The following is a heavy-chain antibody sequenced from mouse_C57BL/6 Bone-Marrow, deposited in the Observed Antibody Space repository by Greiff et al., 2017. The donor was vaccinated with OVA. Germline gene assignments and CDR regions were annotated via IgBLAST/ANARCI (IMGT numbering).Heavy chain of an antibody. CDR1: GYTFTDYN. Sequence: VQLQQSGPELVKPGASVKIPCKASGYTFTDYNMDWVKQSHGKSLEWIGDINPNNGGTIYNQKFKGKATLTVDKSSSTAYMELRSLTSEDTAVYYCARSGELPPFDYWGKGTTLTVSS. D-gene: IGHD2-1*01. J-gene: IGHJ2*01. V-gene: IGHV1-18*01. CDR3: ARSGELPPFDY. CDR2: INPNNGGT.